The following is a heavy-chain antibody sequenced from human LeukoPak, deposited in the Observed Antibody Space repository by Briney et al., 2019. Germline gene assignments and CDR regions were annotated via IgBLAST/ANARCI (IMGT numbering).Heavy chain of an antibody. Sequence: SETLSLTCTVPGGSISSSSYYWGWIRQPPGKGLEWIGSIYYIGSTYYNPSLKSRVTISVDTSKNQFSLKLSSVTAADTAVYYCARHGRLIVVVPAAMYYFDYWGQGTLVTVSS. J-gene: IGHJ4*02. D-gene: IGHD2-2*01. CDR3: ARHGRLIVVVPAAMYYFDY. CDR2: IYYIGST. CDR1: GGSISSSSYY. V-gene: IGHV4-39*01.